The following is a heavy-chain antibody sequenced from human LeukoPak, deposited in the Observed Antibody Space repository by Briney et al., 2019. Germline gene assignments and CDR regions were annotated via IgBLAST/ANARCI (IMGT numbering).Heavy chain of an antibody. CDR1: GFTFDDYG. J-gene: IGHJ4*02. V-gene: IGHV3-20*04. Sequence: PGGSLRLSCAASGFTFDDYGMSWVRQAPGKGLEWVSGINWNGGSTGYADSVKGRFTISRDNSKNTLYLQMNSLRAEDTAVYYCCYYDSSGILFYYFDYWGQGTLVTVSS. CDR3: CYYDSSGILFYYFDY. CDR2: INWNGGST. D-gene: IGHD3-22*01.